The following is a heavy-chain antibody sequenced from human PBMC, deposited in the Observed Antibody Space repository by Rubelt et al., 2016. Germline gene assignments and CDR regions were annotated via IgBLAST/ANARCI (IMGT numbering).Heavy chain of an antibody. CDR3: ARANSSSWCYFDY. CDR1: GFTFSSYA. D-gene: IGHD6-13*01. Sequence: VQLVESGGGLVQPGGSLRLSCAASGFTFSSYAMHWVRQAPGKGLEWVAVISYDGSNKYYADSVKGRFTISRDNSKNTLYLQMNSRRAEDTAVYYCARANSSSWCYFDYWGQGTLVTVSS. J-gene: IGHJ4*02. CDR2: ISYDGSNK. V-gene: IGHV3-30*04.